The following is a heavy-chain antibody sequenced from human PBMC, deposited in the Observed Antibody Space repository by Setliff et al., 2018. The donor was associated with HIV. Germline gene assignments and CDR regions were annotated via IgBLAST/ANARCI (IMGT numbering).Heavy chain of an antibody. J-gene: IGHJ6*02. CDR1: GDSVSGPNYN. Sequence: SETLSLTCAVSGDSVSGPNYNWGWIRQPPGNGLEWIGTISFRGSTSYNPSLKSRVTISLDTSKSQFSLNLNSVTAADAAVYYCTGPAMAAAGPLEYYYYYGMDVWGQGTTVTVSS. CDR2: ISFRGST. D-gene: IGHD6-13*01. CDR3: TGPAMAAAGPLEYYYYYGMDV. V-gene: IGHV4-39*01.